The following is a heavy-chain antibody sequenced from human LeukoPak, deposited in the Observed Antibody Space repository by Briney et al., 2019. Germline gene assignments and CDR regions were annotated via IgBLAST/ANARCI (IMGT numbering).Heavy chain of an antibody. CDR1: GYTFTSDG. J-gene: IGHJ4*02. Sequence: ASVNVSCKASGYTFTSDGISWVRQSPGQGLEWMGWISAYNGNTNYAQKLQGRVTMTTDTSTSTAYMELRSLRSDATAVYYCARGMRELPPDYWGPGTLVTVSS. CDR2: ISAYNGNT. V-gene: IGHV1-18*01. D-gene: IGHD1-26*01. CDR3: ARGMRELPPDY.